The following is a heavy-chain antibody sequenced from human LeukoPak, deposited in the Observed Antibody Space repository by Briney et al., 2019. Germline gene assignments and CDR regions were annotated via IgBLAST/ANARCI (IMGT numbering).Heavy chain of an antibody. D-gene: IGHD2-2*01. J-gene: IGHJ4*02. V-gene: IGHV4-39*02. Sequence: SETLCLTCTVSGSSISSSNYNWGWIRQPPGKGLEWLGCVSYTRGTYYNPSLKSRVTISVDTSKNHFSLKLSSVTAADTAVYYCARGPTYQPIDYWGQGTLVTVSS. CDR2: VSYTRGT. CDR1: GSSISSSNYN. CDR3: ARGPTYQPIDY.